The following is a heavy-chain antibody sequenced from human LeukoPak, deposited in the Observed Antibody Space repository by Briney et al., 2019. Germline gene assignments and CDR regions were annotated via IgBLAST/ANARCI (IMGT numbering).Heavy chain of an antibody. CDR1: GFTVSRYW. CDR3: ARDLTGPYDH. Sequence: QPGKSLRLSCAASGFTVSRYWMHWVRQAPGKGLVWVARINVEGNYIDYAESVKGRFTISRDSAKNTLYLQMNSVRAEDMAVYSCARDLTGPYDHWGQGTLVTVSS. CDR2: INVEGNYI. D-gene: IGHD3-22*01. V-gene: IGHV3-74*01. J-gene: IGHJ4*02.